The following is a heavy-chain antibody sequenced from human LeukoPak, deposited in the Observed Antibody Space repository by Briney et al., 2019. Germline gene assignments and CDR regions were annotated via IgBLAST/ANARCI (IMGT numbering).Heavy chain of an antibody. CDR3: ARGDHGGKWVFDY. Sequence: GGSLRLSCAASGFTFNSYSMNWVRQTPGKGLEWVSSISSSSGYINYADSVKGRFTISRDNSKNTLYLQMNSLRAEDTAVYYCARGDHGGKWVFDYWGQGTLVTVSS. V-gene: IGHV3-21*01. CDR2: ISSSSGYI. J-gene: IGHJ4*02. CDR1: GFTFNSYS. D-gene: IGHD4-23*01.